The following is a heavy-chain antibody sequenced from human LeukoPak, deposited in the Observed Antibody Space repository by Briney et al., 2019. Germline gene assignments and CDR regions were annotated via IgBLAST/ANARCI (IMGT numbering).Heavy chain of an antibody. Sequence: ASVKVSCKASGYIFTSYGITWVRQAPGQGLEWMGWISTYNGDTNYAQNLQGRVTMTTDTSTSTAYMDLRSLRSDDTAVYYCARENEERFLEWLLSRSLDYWGQGTLVTVSS. V-gene: IGHV1-18*01. J-gene: IGHJ4*02. CDR1: GYIFTSYG. CDR2: ISTYNGDT. CDR3: ARENEERFLEWLLSRSLDY. D-gene: IGHD3-3*01.